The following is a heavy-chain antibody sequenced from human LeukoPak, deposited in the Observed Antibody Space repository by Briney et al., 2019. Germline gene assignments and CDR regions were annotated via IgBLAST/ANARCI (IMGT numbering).Heavy chain of an antibody. CDR2: IRYDGSNK. Sequence: GGSLRLSCAASGFTFSSYGMHWVRQAPGKGLEWVAIIRYDGSNKYYADSVKGRFTISRDNSKNTLYLQMNSLRAEDTAVYYCAKDGFVDFWSGYYREHDYWGQGTLVTVSS. CDR3: AKDGFVDFWSGYYREHDY. J-gene: IGHJ4*02. D-gene: IGHD3-3*01. CDR1: GFTFSSYG. V-gene: IGHV3-30*02.